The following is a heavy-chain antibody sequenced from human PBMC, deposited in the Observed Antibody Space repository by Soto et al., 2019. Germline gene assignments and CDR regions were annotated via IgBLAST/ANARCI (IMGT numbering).Heavy chain of an antibody. CDR2: INGGGTT. D-gene: IGHD1-1*01. CDR1: GFTVSSNY. J-gene: IGHJ4*02. V-gene: IGHV3-53*01. CDR3: ARGSELAYFDY. Sequence: GRSLRLSCAASGFTVSSNYMSWVRQAPGKGLEWVSVINGGGTTYYADSVKGRFTISRDNSKKTLYLQMNSLRAEDTALYYCARGSELAYFDYWGQGTLVTVSS.